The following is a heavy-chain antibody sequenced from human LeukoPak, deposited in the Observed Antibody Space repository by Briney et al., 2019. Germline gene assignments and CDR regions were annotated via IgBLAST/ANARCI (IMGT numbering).Heavy chain of an antibody. D-gene: IGHD6-19*01. J-gene: IGHJ4*02. CDR1: GFTFSNAW. V-gene: IGHV3-23*01. CDR3: AKEGAVAVTVYYFDY. CDR2: ISGSGGST. Sequence: GGSLRLSCAASGFTFSNAWMSWVRQAPGKGLEWVSGISGSGGSTYHADSVKGRFTISGDNSKNTLYLQMNSLRAEDTAVYYCAKEGAVAVTVYYFDYWGQGTLVTVSS.